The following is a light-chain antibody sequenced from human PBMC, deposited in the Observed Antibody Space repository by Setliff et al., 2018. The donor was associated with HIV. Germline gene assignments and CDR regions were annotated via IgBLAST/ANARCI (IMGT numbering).Light chain of an antibody. J-gene: IGLJ1*01. Sequence: QSVLTQPPSASGTPGQRVTISCSGSSSNIGSNYVYWYQQLPGTAPKLLIYRNNQRPSGVPDRFSGSKSGTPASLAISGLRPEDEADYYCAAWDKSLSGFVFGTGTKVTVL. CDR1: SSNIGSNY. V-gene: IGLV1-47*01. CDR2: RNN. CDR3: AAWDKSLSGFV.